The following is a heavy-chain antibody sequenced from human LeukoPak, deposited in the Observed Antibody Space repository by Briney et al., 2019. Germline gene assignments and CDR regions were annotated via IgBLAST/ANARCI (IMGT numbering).Heavy chain of an antibody. CDR3: ARGTSSSDYSRLYYFDY. CDR2: ISSGTSTI. J-gene: IGHJ4*02. CDR1: GFSFSRYS. V-gene: IGHV3-48*01. D-gene: IGHD3-22*01. Sequence: AGGSLRLSCAASGFSFSRYSMNWVRQAPGKGLEWVSYISSGTSTIYYADSVKGRFIISRDNAMSSLSLQMNSLRAEDTAVYYCARGTSSSDYSRLYYFDYWGQGTLVTVSS.